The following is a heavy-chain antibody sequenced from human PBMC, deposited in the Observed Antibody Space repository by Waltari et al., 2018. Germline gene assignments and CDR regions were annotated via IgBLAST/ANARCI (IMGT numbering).Heavy chain of an antibody. CDR1: GASATSNSYY. D-gene: IGHD2-15*01. V-gene: IGHV4-39*01. J-gene: IGHJ4*02. CDR2: VLSNGNT. CDR3: VRPPHCRGATCTAL. Sequence: QLQESGPGRVKPSESLSLTCTVSGASATSNSYYWGWFRQSPGKGLEWIGSVLSNGNTYYNPSLKSRVTISVDTSRNQFFLMLTSVTAADTAVYFCVRPPHCRGATCTALWGQGTLVSVSS.